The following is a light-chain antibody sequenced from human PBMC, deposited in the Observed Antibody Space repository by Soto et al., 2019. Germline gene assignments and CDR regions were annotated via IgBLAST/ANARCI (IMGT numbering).Light chain of an antibody. CDR1: RSLSGF. CDR3: QQCFWHWT. J-gene: IGKJ1*01. Sequence: DIQVTQSPSTLSASVGDRVTITCRASRSLSGFLAWYQQNPGEATKLLIYDASRLESGVPSRFSGRGSGTEFTLSITSLQPDDFATYYCQQCFWHWTFGQGTKVDIK. V-gene: IGKV1-5*01. CDR2: DAS.